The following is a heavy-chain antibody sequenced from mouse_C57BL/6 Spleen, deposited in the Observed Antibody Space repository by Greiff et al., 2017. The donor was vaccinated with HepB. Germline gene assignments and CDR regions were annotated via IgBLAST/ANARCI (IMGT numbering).Heavy chain of an antibody. CDR2: IDPANGNT. V-gene: IGHV14-3*01. CDR3: ASNYPGEGYFDV. CDR1: GFNIKNTY. J-gene: IGHJ1*03. Sequence: EVKLVESVAELVRPGASVKLSCTASGFNIKNTYMHWVKQRPEQGLEWIGRIDPANGNTKYAPKFQGKATITADTSSNTAYLQLSSLTSEDTAIYYCASNYPGEGYFDVWGTGTTVTVSS. D-gene: IGHD2-1*01.